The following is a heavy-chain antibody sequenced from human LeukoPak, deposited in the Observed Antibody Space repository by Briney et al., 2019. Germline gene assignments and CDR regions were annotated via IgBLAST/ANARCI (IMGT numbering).Heavy chain of an antibody. J-gene: IGHJ4*02. CDR2: IYYSGST. CDR3: ARVGRDYGDYVYYFDY. V-gene: IGHV4-59*01. CDR1: GGLISSYH. Sequence: SEPLTLPCTVSGGLISSYHWSWLRQPPGKGLEWLGYIYYSGSTNYKPSLKSRVTISVETSKNQFSLKLSSVTAADTAVYYCARVGRDYGDYVYYFDYWGQGTLVTVSS. D-gene: IGHD4-17*01.